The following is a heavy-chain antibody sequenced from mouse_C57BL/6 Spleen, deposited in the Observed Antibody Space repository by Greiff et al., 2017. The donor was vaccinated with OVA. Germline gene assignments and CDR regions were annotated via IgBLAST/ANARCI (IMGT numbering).Heavy chain of an antibody. J-gene: IGHJ4*01. V-gene: IGHV1-69*01. D-gene: IGHD1-1*01. CDR3: ARRELRNYYYAMDY. CDR1: GYTFTSYW. Sequence: QVHVKQPGAELVMPGASVKLSCKASGYTFTSYWMHWVKQRPGQGLEWIGEIDPSDSYTNYNQKFKGKSTLTVDKSSSTAYMQLSSLTSEDSAVYYCARRELRNYYYAMDYWGQGTSVTVSS. CDR2: IDPSDSYT.